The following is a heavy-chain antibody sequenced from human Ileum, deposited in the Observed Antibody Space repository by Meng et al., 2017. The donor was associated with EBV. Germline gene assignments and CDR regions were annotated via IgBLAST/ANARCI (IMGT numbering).Heavy chain of an antibody. CDR2: IHYTGSS. CDR3: ARDRGGYNVIDY. Sequence: VRLQQSGPGLVKPSGSLAPSCTVSWGSISRGSYSWSGIRQPPGKGLELIGYIHYTGSSNYNPSLKSRVTISVDTSKNQFSLRLSSVTAADTAVYYCARDRGGYNVIDYWGQGTLVTVSS. D-gene: IGHD5-24*01. J-gene: IGHJ4*02. V-gene: IGHV4-61*01. CDR1: WGSISRGSYS.